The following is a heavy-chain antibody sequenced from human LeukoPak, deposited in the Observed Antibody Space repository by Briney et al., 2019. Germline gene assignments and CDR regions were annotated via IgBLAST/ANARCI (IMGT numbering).Heavy chain of an antibody. CDR2: ISGSGGST. V-gene: IGHV3-23*01. CDR3: AKDHVSSSWYSGGNYYYYMDV. CDR1: GFTFSSYA. J-gene: IGHJ6*03. D-gene: IGHD6-13*01. Sequence: GGSLRLSYAVSGFTFSSYAMSWVRQAPGKGLEWVSAISGSGGSTYYADSVKGRFTISRDNSKNTLYLQMNSLRAEDTAVYYCAKDHVSSSWYSGGNYYYYMDVWGKGTTVTVSS.